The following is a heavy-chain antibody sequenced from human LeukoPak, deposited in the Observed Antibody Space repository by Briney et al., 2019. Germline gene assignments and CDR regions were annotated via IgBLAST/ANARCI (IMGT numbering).Heavy chain of an antibody. V-gene: IGHV3-53*01. CDR2: IYSSGTT. D-gene: IGHD3-10*01. CDR1: GINVSSNY. CDR3: ARDGAAGDISYYDHYMDV. Sequence: GGSLRLSCAASGINVSSNYMSWVRQAPGKGLEWVSVIYSSGTTYYADSVRGRFSISRDNFKNTVYLQMNSLRAEDTAVYYCARDGAAGDISYYDHYMDVWGKGTTVTVSS. J-gene: IGHJ6*03.